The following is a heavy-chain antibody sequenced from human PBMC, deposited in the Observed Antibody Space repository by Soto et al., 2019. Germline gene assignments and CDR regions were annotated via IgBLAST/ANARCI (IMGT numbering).Heavy chain of an antibody. CDR2: IYSGGST. J-gene: IGHJ6*02. CDR1: GFTVSSNY. V-gene: IGHV3-66*01. Sequence: SLRLSCAASGFTVSSNYMSWVRQAPGKGLEWVSVIYSGGSTYYADSVKGRFTISRDNSKNTLYLQMNSLRAEDTAVYYCARDXXVPAAMSLDRYYYYGMDVWGQGTTVTVSS. CDR3: ARDXXVPAAMSLDRYYYYGMDV. D-gene: IGHD2-2*01.